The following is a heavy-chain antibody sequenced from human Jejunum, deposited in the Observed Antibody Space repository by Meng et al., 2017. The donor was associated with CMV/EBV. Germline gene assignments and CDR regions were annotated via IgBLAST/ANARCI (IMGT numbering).Heavy chain of an antibody. CDR2: INAGNGDT. CDR3: AREMSTYYFDY. V-gene: IGHV1-3*01. Sequence: QVQLVQSGAEVKEPGASVKVSCKASGYTFTNYAIHWVRQAPGQKFEWMGWINAGNGDTRYSQKLQGRVTFTMDTSASTVYMDLSSLRSEDTAVHYCAREMSTYYFDYWGQGTLVTVSS. J-gene: IGHJ4*02. D-gene: IGHD5/OR15-5a*01. CDR1: GYTFTNYA.